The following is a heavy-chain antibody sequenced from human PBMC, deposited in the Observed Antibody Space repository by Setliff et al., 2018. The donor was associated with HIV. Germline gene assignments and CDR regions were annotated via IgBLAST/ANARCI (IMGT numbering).Heavy chain of an antibody. CDR3: ATRGDYKPLYYMDV. CDR1: GYSISSGYY. Sequence: PSETLSLTCAVSGYSISSGYYWAWIRQSPGKGLEWVGTLYYSGSTFFNPSLKSRVTISVDTSKNQFSLRLTSVTAADTAVYYCATRGDYKPLYYMDVWGRGTTVTVSS. V-gene: IGHV4-38-2*01. D-gene: IGHD3-22*01. J-gene: IGHJ6*03. CDR2: LYYSGST.